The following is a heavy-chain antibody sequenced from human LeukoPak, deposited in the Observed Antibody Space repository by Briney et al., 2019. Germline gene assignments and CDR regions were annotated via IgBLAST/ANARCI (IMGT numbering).Heavy chain of an antibody. CDR1: AFTLSNYA. J-gene: IGHJ4*02. CDR3: ARYLRAFDY. V-gene: IGHV3-23*01. D-gene: IGHD4-17*01. CDR2: ISSSGGST. Sequence: GGSLRLSCAASAFTLSNYAMPWVRQAPGKGLEWVSSISSSGGSTYYADSVKGRFTNSRDNSKNKLYLKINRQRAGDTPVYYCARYLRAFDYWGQGTLVTVSP.